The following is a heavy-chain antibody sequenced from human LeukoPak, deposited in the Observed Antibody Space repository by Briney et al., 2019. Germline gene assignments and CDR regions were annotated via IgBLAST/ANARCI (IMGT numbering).Heavy chain of an antibody. Sequence: PSETLSLTCNVSGDSISSYYWSWIRQPPGKGLEWIAYIHYSGSTNYNPSLKSRVTISVDRSKNQFSLKLSSVTAADTAVYYCARSPGQYSTSTYKYWGQGTLVSVSS. J-gene: IGHJ4*02. V-gene: IGHV4-59*01. D-gene: IGHD6-6*01. CDR1: GDSISSYY. CDR3: ARSPGQYSTSTYKY. CDR2: IHYSGST.